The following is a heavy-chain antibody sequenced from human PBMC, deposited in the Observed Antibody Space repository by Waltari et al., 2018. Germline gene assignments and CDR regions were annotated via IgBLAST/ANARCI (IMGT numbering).Heavy chain of an antibody. CDR1: EITRSSNG. J-gene: IGHJ4*02. CDR2: ISGSGSTI. CDR3: ARQFAY. V-gene: IGHV3-48*03. Sequence: EVQLVESGGGLVQPGGSLRLACATSEITRSSNGMNWVRQAPGKGLEWVSYISGSGSTIYYADSVRGRFTISRDTANNSLYLQMNNLRADDTGVYYCARQFAYWGQGALVTVSS.